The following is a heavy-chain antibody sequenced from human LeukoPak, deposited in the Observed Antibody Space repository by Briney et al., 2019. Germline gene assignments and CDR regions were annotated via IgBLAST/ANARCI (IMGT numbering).Heavy chain of an antibody. CDR2: ISGSGVST. J-gene: IGHJ4*02. Sequence: GGSLRLSCAASGFTFSSSAMSWVRQAPGKGLEWVSGISGSGVSTYYADSVKGRFSISRDNAKNSLYLQMNSLRTEDTAVYYCAKGGHFNFDYWGQGTLVTVSS. V-gene: IGHV3-23*01. D-gene: IGHD5-12*01. CDR1: GFTFSSSA. CDR3: AKGGHFNFDY.